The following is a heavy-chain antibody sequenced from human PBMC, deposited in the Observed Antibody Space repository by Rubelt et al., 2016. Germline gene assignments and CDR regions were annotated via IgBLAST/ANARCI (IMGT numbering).Heavy chain of an antibody. J-gene: IGHJ4*02. CDR3: AKDQNTPTPYYFDY. V-gene: IGHV3-48*04. Sequence: VRQAPGKGLEWVSYISSSSSTIYYADSVKGRFTISRDNAKNSLYLQMNSLRAEDTAVYYCAKDQNTPTPYYFDYWGQGTLVTVSS. CDR2: ISSSSSTI. D-gene: IGHD2/OR15-2a*01.